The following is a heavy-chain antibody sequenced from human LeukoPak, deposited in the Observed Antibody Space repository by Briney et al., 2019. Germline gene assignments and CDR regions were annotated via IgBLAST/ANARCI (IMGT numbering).Heavy chain of an antibody. J-gene: IGHJ3*02. Sequence: PSETLSLTCTVSGGSISSYYWSWIRQPPGKGLEWIGYIYYSGSTNYNPSLKSRVTISVDTSKNQFSLKLSSVTAADTAVYYCARDQGYGDYRIDAFDIWGQGTMVTVSS. V-gene: IGHV4-59*01. CDR3: ARDQGYGDYRIDAFDI. D-gene: IGHD4-17*01. CDR2: IYYSGST. CDR1: GGSISSYY.